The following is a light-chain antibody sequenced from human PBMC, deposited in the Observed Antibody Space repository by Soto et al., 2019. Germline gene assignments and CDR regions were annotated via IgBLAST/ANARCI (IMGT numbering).Light chain of an antibody. CDR3: MQALQSPRT. CDR2: SGS. V-gene: IGKV2-28*01. J-gene: IGKJ2*01. Sequence: EIVMTQSPLSLPVTPGEPASISCRSSQSLLHSNGYNYLDWYLQKPGQSPQLLISSGSSRASGVPDRFSGSGSGTDFTLKISRVEAEDVGVYYCMQALQSPRTFGQGTKLEIK. CDR1: QSLLHSNGYNY.